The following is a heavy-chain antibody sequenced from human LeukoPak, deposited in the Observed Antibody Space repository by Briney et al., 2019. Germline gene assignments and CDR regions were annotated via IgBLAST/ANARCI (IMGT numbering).Heavy chain of an antibody. Sequence: SETLSLTCTVSGGSISSSSNYWSWIRQPPGKGLEWIGSIYYSGSTYYNPSLKSRVTISVDPSKNQFSLKLSSVTAADTAVYYCARDTAVGTCYFDYWGQGTLVTVSS. V-gene: IGHV4-39*02. CDR2: IYYSGST. J-gene: IGHJ4*02. CDR3: ARDTAVGTCYFDY. D-gene: IGHD5-18*01. CDR1: GGSISSSSNY.